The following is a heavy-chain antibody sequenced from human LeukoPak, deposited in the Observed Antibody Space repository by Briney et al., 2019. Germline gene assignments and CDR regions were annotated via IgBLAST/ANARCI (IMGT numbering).Heavy chain of an antibody. CDR3: ARDSLLTGTTDY. V-gene: IGHV4-31*03. Sequence: SETLPLTCTVSGGSISSGGYYWSWIRQHPGKGLEWIGYIYYSGSTYYNPSLKSRVTISVDTSKNQFSLKLSSVTAADTAVYYCARDSLLTGTTDYWGQGTLVTVSS. CDR2: IYYSGST. CDR1: GGSISSGGYY. D-gene: IGHD1-20*01. J-gene: IGHJ4*02.